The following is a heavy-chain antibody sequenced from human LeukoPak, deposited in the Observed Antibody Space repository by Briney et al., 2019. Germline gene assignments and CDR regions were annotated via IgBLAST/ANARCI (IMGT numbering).Heavy chain of an antibody. J-gene: IGHJ6*03. CDR3: ARELIMSAAGPARGDYYYYYMDV. V-gene: IGHV4-4*07. CDR2: IYTSGST. D-gene: IGHD6-13*01. CDR1: GGSISSYY. Sequence: SETLSLTCTVSGGSISSYYWSWLRQPAGKGLEWIGRIYTSGSTNYNPSLKSRVTMSVDTSKNQFSLKLSSVTAADTAVYYCARELIMSAAGPARGDYYYYYMDVWGKGTTVTVSS.